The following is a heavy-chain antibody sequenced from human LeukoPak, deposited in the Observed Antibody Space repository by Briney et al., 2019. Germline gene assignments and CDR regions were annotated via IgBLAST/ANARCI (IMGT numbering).Heavy chain of an antibody. V-gene: IGHV1-18*01. J-gene: IGHJ5*02. CDR1: GYTFTRAG. CDR3: ARDNEGYPRWFDP. CDR2: ISGFNGNT. D-gene: IGHD5-12*01. Sequence: ASVKVSFKASGYTFTRAGISWVRQAPGQGLQWMGWISGFNGNTNYAQNLQDRVTMTTDTSTSTAYMELRSLRSDDTAVYYCARDNEGYPRWFDPWGQGTLVTVSS.